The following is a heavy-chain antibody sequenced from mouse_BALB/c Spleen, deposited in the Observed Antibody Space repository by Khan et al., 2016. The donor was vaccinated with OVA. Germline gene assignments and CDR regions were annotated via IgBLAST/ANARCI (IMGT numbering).Heavy chain of an antibody. CDR3: VNHGSSAAWFTY. CDR2: INPSTDYT. CDR1: GYTFTNYW. D-gene: IGHD1-1*01. J-gene: IGHJ3*01. V-gene: IGHV1-7*01. Sequence: QVQLKESGAELAKPGASVKMSCKASGYTFTNYWMHWVKQRPGQGLEWIGYINPSTDYTEYNQKFKDKATLTADKSSSTAYMQLGSLTSEDSAVYYCVNHGSSAAWFTYWGQGLWSLSLQ.